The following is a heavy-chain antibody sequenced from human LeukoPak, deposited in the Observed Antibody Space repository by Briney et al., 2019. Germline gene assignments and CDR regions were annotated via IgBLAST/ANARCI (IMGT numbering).Heavy chain of an antibody. CDR1: GFTFSSYG. D-gene: IGHD2-2*01. CDR3: ARVRAGYCTSTSCYTGMDV. Sequence: PGGSLRLSCAASGFTFSSYGMHWVRQAPGKGLEWVALISYDGSNEYYADSVRRRFTISRDNSKFTLYMQMNSLRAEDTAVYYCARVRAGYCTSTSCYTGMDVWGQGTTVTVSS. V-gene: IGHV3-30*03. J-gene: IGHJ6*02. CDR2: ISYDGSNE.